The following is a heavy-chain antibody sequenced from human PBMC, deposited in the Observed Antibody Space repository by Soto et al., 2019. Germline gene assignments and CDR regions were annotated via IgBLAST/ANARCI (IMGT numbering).Heavy chain of an antibody. V-gene: IGHV3-33*01. Sequence: QVQLVESGGGVVQPGRSLRLSCAASGFTFSSYGMHWVRQAPGKGLEWVTVIWYDGSNKYYADSVKGRFTISRDKSKNTLYLQMNSLRAEDTAVYYCARDGGDLRFDYWGQGTLVTVSS. CDR2: IWYDGSNK. D-gene: IGHD2-21*02. CDR1: GFTFSSYG. J-gene: IGHJ4*02. CDR3: ARDGGDLRFDY.